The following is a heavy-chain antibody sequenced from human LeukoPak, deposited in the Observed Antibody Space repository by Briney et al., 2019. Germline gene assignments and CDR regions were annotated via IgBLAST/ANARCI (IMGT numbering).Heavy chain of an antibody. D-gene: IGHD3-3*01. Sequence: GGSLRLSCAASGFTFSSYAMHWVRQAPGKGLEWVAFIRNVGNNKYHADSVKGRLTISRDNSKSTQYLQMNSLRAEDTALYYCVRDFEWGFDHWGQGTLVTVSS. V-gene: IGHV3-30*04. CDR1: GFTFSSYA. J-gene: IGHJ4*02. CDR2: IRNVGNNK. CDR3: VRDFEWGFDH.